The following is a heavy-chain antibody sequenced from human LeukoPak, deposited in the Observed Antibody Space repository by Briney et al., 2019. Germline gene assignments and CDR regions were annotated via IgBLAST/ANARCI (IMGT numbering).Heavy chain of an antibody. CDR3: ARVGYDSSGYSPDY. CDR1: GFTFSSYG. Sequence: QPGRSLRLSCAASGFTFSSYGMHWVRQAPGKGLEWVAVISYDGRNKYYADSVKGRFTISRDNSKNTLYLQMNSLRTEDTAVYYCARVGYDSSGYSPDYWGQGTLVTVSS. CDR2: ISYDGRNK. D-gene: IGHD3-22*01. V-gene: IGHV3-30*03. J-gene: IGHJ4*02.